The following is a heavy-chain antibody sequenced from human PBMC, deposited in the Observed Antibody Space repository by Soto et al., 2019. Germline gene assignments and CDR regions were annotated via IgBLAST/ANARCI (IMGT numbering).Heavy chain of an antibody. D-gene: IGHD1-26*01. J-gene: IGHJ1*01. CDR2: IYYSGLT. CDR1: GDSISTEGYY. V-gene: IGHV4-31*03. CDR3: ARSRSYYVEDFQK. Sequence: SETLSLTCSVSGDSISTEGYYWSWIRQHPGKGLEWIGYIYYSGLTSYNPSLKSRVTISKAKSKNQFYLKLSSVTAADTAVYYCARSRSYYVEDFQKWGQGTLVTVSS.